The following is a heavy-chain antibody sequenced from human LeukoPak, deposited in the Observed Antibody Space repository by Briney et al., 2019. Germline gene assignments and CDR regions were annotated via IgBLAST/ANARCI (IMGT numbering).Heavy chain of an antibody. Sequence: GGSLRLSCAASGFTFSSYAMHWVRQAPGKGLEWVAVISYDGSNKYYADSVKGRSTISRDNSKNTLYLQMNSLRAEDTAVYYCARDREAAGTGYFQHWGQGTLVTVSS. CDR2: ISYDGSNK. CDR3: ARDREAAGTGYFQH. D-gene: IGHD6-13*01. J-gene: IGHJ1*01. V-gene: IGHV3-30-3*01. CDR1: GFTFSSYA.